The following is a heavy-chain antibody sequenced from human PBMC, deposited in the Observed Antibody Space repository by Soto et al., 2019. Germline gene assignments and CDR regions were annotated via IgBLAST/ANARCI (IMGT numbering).Heavy chain of an antibody. D-gene: IGHD2-8*01. CDR3: VSQRTSVLTQAYFDY. CDR2: VYYRGRG. V-gene: IGHV4-39*01. Sequence: WETLSLTCTVPGGSVSNSNYYWGWILQSPPQGLEWIGSVYYRGRGYCKASVKSRVTISVDTAKNQFSLNLNSVTASDTAVYYCVSQRTSVLTQAYFDYWGPGALVTVSS. CDR1: GGSVSNSNYY. J-gene: IGHJ4*02.